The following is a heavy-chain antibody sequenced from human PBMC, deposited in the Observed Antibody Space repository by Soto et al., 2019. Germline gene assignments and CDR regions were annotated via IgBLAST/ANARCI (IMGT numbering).Heavy chain of an antibody. CDR1: VEFFSNYG. V-gene: IGHV1-69*01. CDR2: IIPIFGTI. CDR3: ARVFPDGWVEPGVVRGYLDT. J-gene: IGHJ4*02. Sequence: QAQLAQSGAEVKEPGSSVKLSCKASVEFFSNYGISWVRQAPGQGLEWMGGIIPIFGTISNAEKFQGRVTITADESTNTVYMELRNLRSADTALYFCARVFPDGWVEPGVVRGYLDTWGRGTLVTVSS. D-gene: IGHD3-10*01.